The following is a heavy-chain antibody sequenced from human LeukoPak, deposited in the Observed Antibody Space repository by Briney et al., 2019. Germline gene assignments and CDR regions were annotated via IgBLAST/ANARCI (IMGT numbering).Heavy chain of an antibody. D-gene: IGHD2-15*01. V-gene: IGHV4-34*01. Sequence: SETLSLTCAVYGGSFSGYYWSWIRQPPGKGLERIGEINHSGSTNYNPSLKSRVTISVDTSKNQFSLKLSSVTAADTAVYYCARGRLLQPFDYWGQGTLVTVSS. J-gene: IGHJ4*02. CDR2: INHSGST. CDR1: GGSFSGYY. CDR3: ARGRLLQPFDY.